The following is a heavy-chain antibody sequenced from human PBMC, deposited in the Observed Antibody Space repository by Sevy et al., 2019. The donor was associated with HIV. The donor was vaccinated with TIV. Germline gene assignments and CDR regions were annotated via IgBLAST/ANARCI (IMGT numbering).Heavy chain of an antibody. V-gene: IGHV3-23*01. D-gene: IGHD1-26*01. J-gene: IGHJ3*02. CDR3: AKDRVWELGDAFDI. CDR1: GFTFSSYA. Sequence: GGSLRLSCAASGFTFSSYAMNWVRQAPGKGLEWVSGLSGNGGSTNYGDSVKGRFTISRDNSKNTLYLQMNSLRAEDTAIYYCAKDRVWELGDAFDIWGQGTMVTVSS. CDR2: LSGNGGST.